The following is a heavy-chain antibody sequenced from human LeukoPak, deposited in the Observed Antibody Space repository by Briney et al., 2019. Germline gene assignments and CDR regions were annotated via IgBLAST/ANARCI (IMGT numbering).Heavy chain of an antibody. CDR1: GGSISSSY. Sequence: SETLSLTCTVSGGSISSSYWSWIRQPPGKGLEWIGYIHSSGSTNYNPSLKSRLTVSVDTSKNQISLKLSSVTAADTAMYYCANSTMVITATGWFGPWGQGTLVTVSS. V-gene: IGHV4-59*12. CDR3: ANSTMVITATGWFGP. CDR2: IHSSGST. J-gene: IGHJ5*02. D-gene: IGHD4/OR15-4a*01.